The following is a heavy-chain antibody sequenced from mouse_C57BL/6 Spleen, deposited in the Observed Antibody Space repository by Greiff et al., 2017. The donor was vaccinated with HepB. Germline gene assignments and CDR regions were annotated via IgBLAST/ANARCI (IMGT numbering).Heavy chain of an antibody. V-gene: IGHV1-55*01. CDR3: ARDYGSSYEGFAY. CDR1: GYTFTSYW. Sequence: QVQLQQPGAELVKPGASVKMSCKASGYTFTSYWITWVKQRPGQGLEWIGDIYPGSGSTNYNEKFKSKATLTVDTSSSTAYMQLSSLTSEDSAVYYGARDYGSSYEGFAYWGQGTLVTVSA. D-gene: IGHD1-1*01. J-gene: IGHJ3*01. CDR2: IYPGSGST.